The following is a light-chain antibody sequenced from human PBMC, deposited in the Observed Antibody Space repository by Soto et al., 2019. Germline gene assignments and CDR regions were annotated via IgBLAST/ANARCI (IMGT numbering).Light chain of an antibody. Sequence: EIVMTQSPVTLSVSPGERATLSCRASQSVSSNLAWYQQKPGQAPRLLIYAASSRATGIPARFSGSGSGTDFALNISTLKSEEFAVYYCQQYNKWPLFTFGPGTKVDIK. CDR1: QSVSSN. V-gene: IGKV3-15*01. CDR2: AAS. J-gene: IGKJ3*01. CDR3: QQYNKWPLFT.